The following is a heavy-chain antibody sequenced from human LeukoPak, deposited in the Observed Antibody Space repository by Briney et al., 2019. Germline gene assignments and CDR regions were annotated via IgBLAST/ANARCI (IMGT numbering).Heavy chain of an antibody. D-gene: IGHD3-9*01. CDR3: ASPPDVLTGYYYAHDAFDI. CDR1: GFTFSDYY. Sequence: PGGSLRLSCAASGFTFSDYYMSWIRQAPGKGLEWVSYISSSGSTTYYADSVKGRFTISRDNAKNSLYLQMNSLRAEDTAVYYCASPPDVLTGYYYAHDAFDIWGQGTMVTVSS. V-gene: IGHV3-11*01. CDR2: ISSSGSTT. J-gene: IGHJ3*02.